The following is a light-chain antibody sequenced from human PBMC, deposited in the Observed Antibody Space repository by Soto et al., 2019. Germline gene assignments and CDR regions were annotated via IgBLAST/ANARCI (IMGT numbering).Light chain of an antibody. CDR3: QKYNSPPRT. CDR2: AAS. Sequence: DIQMTQSPSSLSASVGDRVSITCRASQDIANFLAWYQHKPGKVPTLLIYAASTLQSGAPSRFSGSASGTDFTLTISILQPEDVATYYCQKYNSPPRTFGQGTKVEV. CDR1: QDIANF. V-gene: IGKV1-27*01. J-gene: IGKJ1*01.